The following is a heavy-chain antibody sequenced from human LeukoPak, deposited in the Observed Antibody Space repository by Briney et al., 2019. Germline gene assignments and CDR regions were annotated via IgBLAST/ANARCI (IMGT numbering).Heavy chain of an antibody. Sequence: ASVKVSCKASEYTFTGYYMHWVRQAPGQGLEWMGWINPNSGGTNYAQKFQGRVTMTRDTSISTAYMELSRLRSDDTAVYYCASLNGYSSSWSNFDYWGQGTLVTVSS. CDR2: INPNSGGT. CDR3: ASLNGYSSSWSNFDY. J-gene: IGHJ4*02. CDR1: EYTFTGYY. V-gene: IGHV1-2*02. D-gene: IGHD6-13*01.